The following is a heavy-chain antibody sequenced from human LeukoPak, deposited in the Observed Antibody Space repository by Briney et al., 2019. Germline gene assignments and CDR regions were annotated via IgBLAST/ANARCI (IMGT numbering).Heavy chain of an antibody. CDR2: VTGDSGTT. Sequence: PGGSLRLSCVASGFTFSNFAMNWVRQAPGKGLEWVSVVTGDSGTTHYADSVKGRFTISRGNSKNMVYLQMSSLRAEDTAVYYCAKAAHFVVPAAMYGDDWFDPWGQGTLVTVSS. D-gene: IGHD2-2*01. CDR3: AKAAHFVVPAAMYGDDWFDP. V-gene: IGHV3-23*01. J-gene: IGHJ5*02. CDR1: GFTFSNFA.